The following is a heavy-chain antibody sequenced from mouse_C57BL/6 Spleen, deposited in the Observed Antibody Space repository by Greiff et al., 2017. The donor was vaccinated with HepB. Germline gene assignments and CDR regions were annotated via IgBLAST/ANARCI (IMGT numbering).Heavy chain of an antibody. CDR3: ARGDYYGSSGAWFAY. J-gene: IGHJ3*01. CDR2: IYPGSGNT. V-gene: IGHV1-76*01. Sequence: VQLQQSGAELVRPGASVKLSCKASGYTFTDYYINWVKQRPGQGLEWIARIYPGSGNTYYNEKFKGKATLTAEKSSSTAYMQLSSLTSEDSAVYFCARGDYYGSSGAWFAYWGQGTLVTVSA. CDR1: GYTFTDYY. D-gene: IGHD1-1*01.